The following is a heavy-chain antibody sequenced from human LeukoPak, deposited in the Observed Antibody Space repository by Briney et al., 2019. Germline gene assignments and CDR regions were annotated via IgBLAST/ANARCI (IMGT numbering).Heavy chain of an antibody. CDR3: ARSRYFDWAFDY. CDR2: IYSGGST. D-gene: IGHD3-9*01. Sequence: GGSLRLSCTVSGFTVSSNYMSWVRQAPGKGLEWVSVIYSGGSTYYADSVKGRFTISRDNSKNTLYLQMNSLRAEDTAVYYCARSRYFDWAFDYWGQGTLVTVSS. V-gene: IGHV3-66*01. J-gene: IGHJ4*02. CDR1: GFTVSSNY.